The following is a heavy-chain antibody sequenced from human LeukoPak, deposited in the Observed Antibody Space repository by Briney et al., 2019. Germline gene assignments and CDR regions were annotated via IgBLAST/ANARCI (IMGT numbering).Heavy chain of an antibody. CDR2: INHSGST. J-gene: IGHJ4*02. CDR1: GGSFSGYY. Sequence: SETRSLTCAVYGGSFSGYYWSWIRQPPGKGLEWIGEINHSGSTNYNPSLKSRVTISVDTSKNQFSLKLSSVTAADTAVYCCASTPYYYDSSGYADDYWGQGTLVTVSS. V-gene: IGHV4-34*01. D-gene: IGHD3-22*01. CDR3: ASTPYYYDSSGYADDY.